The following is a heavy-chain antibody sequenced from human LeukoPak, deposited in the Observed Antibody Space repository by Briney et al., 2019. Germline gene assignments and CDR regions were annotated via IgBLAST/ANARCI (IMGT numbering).Heavy chain of an antibody. CDR1: GYSISSGYY. CDR2: IYHSGST. V-gene: IGHV4-38-2*02. Sequence: SETLSLTCTVSGYSISSGYYWGWIRQPPGKGLEWIGSIYHSGSTYYNPSLKSRVTISVDTSKNQFSLKLSSVTAADTAVYYCARGRDVFDYWGQGTLVTVSS. CDR3: ARGRDVFDY. D-gene: IGHD3-16*01. J-gene: IGHJ4*02.